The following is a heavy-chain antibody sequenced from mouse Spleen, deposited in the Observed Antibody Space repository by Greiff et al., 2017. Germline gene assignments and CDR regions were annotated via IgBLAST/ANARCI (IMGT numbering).Heavy chain of an antibody. CDR3: ARRGPTNYVDY. D-gene: IGHD3-3*01. CDR1: GYTFTSYW. CDR2: IDPSDSET. J-gene: IGHJ2*01. Sequence: QVQLQQPGAELVGPGSSVKLSCKASGYTFTSYWMHWVKQRPIQGLEWIGNIDPSDSETHYNQKFKDKATLTVDKSSSTAYMQLSSLTSEDSAVYYCARRGPTNYVDYWGQGTTLTVSS. V-gene: IGHV1-52*01.